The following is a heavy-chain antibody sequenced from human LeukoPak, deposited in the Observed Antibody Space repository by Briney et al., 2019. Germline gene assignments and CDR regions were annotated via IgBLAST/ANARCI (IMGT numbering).Heavy chain of an antibody. D-gene: IGHD3-3*01. J-gene: IGHJ4*02. CDR3: VRDLGYSRRYYDFSD. CDR1: GYTFTGYY. Sequence: GASVKVSCKASGYTFTGYYVHWVRQAPGQGLEWMGWINPDSGGTNYAQKLQGRVNMTRDTSITTAYMELSRLTSDDTAVYYCVRDLGYSRRYYDFSDWGQGTLVTVSS. V-gene: IGHV1-2*02. CDR2: INPDSGGT.